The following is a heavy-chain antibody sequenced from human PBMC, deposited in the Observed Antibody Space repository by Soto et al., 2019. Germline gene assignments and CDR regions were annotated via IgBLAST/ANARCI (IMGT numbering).Heavy chain of an antibody. D-gene: IGHD5-18*01. CDR1: GGSISSSSYY. CDR2: IHYSVST. V-gene: IGHV4-39*01. J-gene: IGHJ4*02. CDR3: ASRTPDTAMVTVDY. Sequence: SETLSLTCTVSGGSISSSSYYWGWIRQPPGKGLEWIGSIHYSVSTYYNPSLKSRVTISVDTSKNQCSLKLSSVTAADTAVYYCASRTPDTAMVTVDYWGQGALVTVSS.